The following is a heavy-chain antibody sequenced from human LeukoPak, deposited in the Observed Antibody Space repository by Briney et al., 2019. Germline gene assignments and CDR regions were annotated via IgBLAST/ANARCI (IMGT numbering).Heavy chain of an antibody. CDR2: ISGSGGST. J-gene: IGHJ4*02. V-gene: IGHV3-23*01. D-gene: IGHD4-23*01. CDR3: VVATVGSKKFDY. CDR1: GFTFSSYA. Sequence: GGSLRLSCAASGFTFSSYAMSWVRQAPGKGLEWVSAISGSGGSTYYADSVKGRFTISRDNSKNTLYLQMNSLRAEDTAVYYCVVATVGSKKFDYWGQGTLVTVSS.